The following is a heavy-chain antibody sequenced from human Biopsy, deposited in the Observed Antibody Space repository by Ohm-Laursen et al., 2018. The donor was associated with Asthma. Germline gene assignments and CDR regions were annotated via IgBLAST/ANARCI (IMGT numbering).Heavy chain of an antibody. J-gene: IGHJ6*02. Sequence: KVSCNAPGGTFSNFAISWVRQAPGQGLEWLGGIMTVFGTTNYAQKFQGRVTITADESTSTAYMEVTSLRSEDTAIYYCARCQVGYSSGWSLLLKKIYYSGMDVWGQGTAVTVSS. CDR2: IMTVFGTT. CDR3: ARCQVGYSSGWSLLLKKIYYSGMDV. D-gene: IGHD6-19*01. V-gene: IGHV1-69*01. CDR1: GGTFSNFA.